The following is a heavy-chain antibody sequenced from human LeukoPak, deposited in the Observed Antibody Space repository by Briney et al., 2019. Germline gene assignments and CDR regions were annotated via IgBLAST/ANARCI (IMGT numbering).Heavy chain of an antibody. V-gene: IGHV3-23*01. J-gene: IGHJ4*02. D-gene: IGHD3-3*01. CDR3: AKELLRPGNYYFDY. CDR1: GFTFYSYA. CDR2: ISGSGGHT. Sequence: GGSLRLSCAASGFTFYSYAMSWVRQAPGKGLGWVSGISGSGGHTYYADSVKGRFTISRDNSKNTLYLQMSSLSVEDTAVYYCAKELLRPGNYYFDYWGQGALVTVSS.